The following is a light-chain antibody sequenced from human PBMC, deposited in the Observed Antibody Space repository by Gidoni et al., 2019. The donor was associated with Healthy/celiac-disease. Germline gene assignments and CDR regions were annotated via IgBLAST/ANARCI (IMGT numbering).Light chain of an antibody. CDR3: QQYDNLPPGRVT. V-gene: IGKV1-33*01. CDR2: DAS. J-gene: IGKJ3*01. CDR1: QDIKNY. Sequence: DIQMTQSPASLSASASQDIKNYLNWYQQKAGKAPKLLIYDASNLETGVPSRFSGSGSGTDFTFTISSLQPEDIATYYCQQYDNLPPGRVTFXPXTKVDIK.